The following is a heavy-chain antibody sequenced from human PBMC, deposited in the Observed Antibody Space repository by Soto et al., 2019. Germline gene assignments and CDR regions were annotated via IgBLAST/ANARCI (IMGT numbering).Heavy chain of an antibody. CDR3: ARSQGSSTSLEIYYYYYYGMDV. V-gene: IGHV1-69*01. Sequence: QVQLVQSGAEGKKPGSSVKVSCKASGGTFSSYAISWVRQAPGQGLEWRGGIIPISGTANYAQKFQGRVTITADESTSTAYMELSSLRSEDTAVYHCARSQGSSTSLEIYYYYYYGMDVWGQGTTVTVSS. CDR1: GGTFSSYA. J-gene: IGHJ6*02. CDR2: IIPISGTA. D-gene: IGHD2-2*01.